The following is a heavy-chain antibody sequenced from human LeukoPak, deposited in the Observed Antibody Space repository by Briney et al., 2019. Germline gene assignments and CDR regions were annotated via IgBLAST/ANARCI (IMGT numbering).Heavy chain of an antibody. V-gene: IGHV3-11*01. CDR2: ISSSGSTI. CDR3: ARAGLLRLGELPPLYYFDY. J-gene: IGHJ4*02. Sequence: PGGSLRLSCAASGFTFSDYYMSWIRQAPGKGLEWVSYISSSGSTIYYADSVKGRFTISRDNAKNSLYLQMNSLRAEDTAVYYCARAGLLRLGELPPLYYFDYWGQGTLVTVSS. CDR1: GFTFSDYY. D-gene: IGHD3-16*01.